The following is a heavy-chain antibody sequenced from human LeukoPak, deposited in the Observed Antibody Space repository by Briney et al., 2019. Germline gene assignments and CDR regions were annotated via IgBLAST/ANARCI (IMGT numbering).Heavy chain of an antibody. Sequence: SETLSLTCTVPGGFTSGYFWCWSRQPPGKGLEWIGYIYYSGSTNYNPSLKSRVTISVDTAKNHFSLKLSSVTAIDTDVYYCARHLYYYDSSRYFGEFDYWGQGTLVTVSS. CDR1: GGFTSGYF. CDR2: IYYSGST. CDR3: ARHLYYYDSSRYFGEFDY. D-gene: IGHD3-22*01. J-gene: IGHJ4*02. V-gene: IGHV4-59*08.